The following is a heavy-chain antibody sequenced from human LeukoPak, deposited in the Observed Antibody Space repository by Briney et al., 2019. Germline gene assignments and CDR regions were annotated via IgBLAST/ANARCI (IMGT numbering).Heavy chain of an antibody. V-gene: IGHV1-69*04. J-gene: IGHJ4*02. CDR3: ARMDAHVAAALDY. Sequence: GASVKVSCKAFGGTFSSYGISWVRQAPGQGLEWMGRIIPILVITNYAQKFQGRVTITADKSTSTAYMELSSLRSEDTAVYYCARMDAHVAAALDYWGQGTLVTVSS. CDR1: GGTFSSYG. CDR2: IIPILVIT. D-gene: IGHD2-15*01.